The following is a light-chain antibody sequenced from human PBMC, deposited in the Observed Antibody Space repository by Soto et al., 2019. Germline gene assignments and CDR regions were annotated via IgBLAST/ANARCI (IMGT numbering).Light chain of an antibody. Sequence: QSALTQPASVSGSPGQSITISCTGTSSDVGGYNYVSWYQQHPGKAPKLIIYDVSNRTSGVSNRFSGSKSGNTASLTISGLQAEDEADYYCSSSTSSSTLVLGGGTKLTVL. CDR2: DVS. J-gene: IGLJ2*01. V-gene: IGLV2-14*03. CDR1: SSDVGGYNY. CDR3: SSSTSSSTLV.